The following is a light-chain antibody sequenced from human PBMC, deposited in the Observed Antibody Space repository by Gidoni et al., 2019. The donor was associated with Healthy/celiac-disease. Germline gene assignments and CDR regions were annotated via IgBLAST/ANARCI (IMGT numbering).Light chain of an antibody. Sequence: EIVMTQSPATLSVSPGERAPISCRASQSVSSNLAWYQQKPGQAPRLPVYGASTRATGIPARFRGSGSGTEFTLTISSLQSEDFAVYYCQQYNNWPITCXHXTRLEIK. J-gene: IGKJ5*01. CDR3: QQYNNWPIT. CDR2: GAS. V-gene: IGKV3-15*01. CDR1: QSVSSN.